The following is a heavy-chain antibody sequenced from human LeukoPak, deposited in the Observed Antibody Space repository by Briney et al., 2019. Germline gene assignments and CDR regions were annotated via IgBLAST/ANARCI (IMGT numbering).Heavy chain of an antibody. V-gene: IGHV1-8*03. Sequence: ASVKVSCKSSGYTFTSYDSNWVRQATGQGLEWMGWMNPNSGNTGYAQKFQGRVTITRNTSISTAYMELSSLRSEDTAVYYCARGSPGWYYYYYYMDVWGKGTTVTVSS. D-gene: IGHD6-19*01. CDR3: ARGSPGWYYYYYYMDV. J-gene: IGHJ6*03. CDR1: GYTFTSYD. CDR2: MNPNSGNT.